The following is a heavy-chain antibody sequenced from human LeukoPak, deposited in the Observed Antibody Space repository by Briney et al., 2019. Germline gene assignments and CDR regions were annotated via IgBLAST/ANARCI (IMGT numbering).Heavy chain of an antibody. D-gene: IGHD5-12*01. Sequence: ASETLSLTCTVSGGSISSYYWSWIRQTAGKGLEWIGRIYTSGSTNYNPSLKSRVTISVDTSKNQFSLKLSSVTAADTAVYYCARYYSGYDSDAFDIWGQGTMVTVSS. J-gene: IGHJ3*02. CDR2: IYTSGST. CDR3: ARYYSGYDSDAFDI. V-gene: IGHV4-4*07. CDR1: GGSISSYY.